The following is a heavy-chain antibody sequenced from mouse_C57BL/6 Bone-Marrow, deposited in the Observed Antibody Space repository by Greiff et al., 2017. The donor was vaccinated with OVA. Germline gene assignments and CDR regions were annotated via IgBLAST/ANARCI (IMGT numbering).Heavy chain of an antibody. D-gene: IGHD1-1*01. CDR1: GYAFSSYW. Sequence: QVQLQQSGAELVKPGASVKISCKASGYAFSSYWMNWVKQRPGKGLEWIGQIYPGDGDTNYNGKFKGKATLTADKSSSTAYMQLSSLTSEDSAVYFCARVGYYGSYPFWYFDVWGTGTTVTVSS. V-gene: IGHV1-80*01. J-gene: IGHJ1*03. CDR3: ARVGYYGSYPFWYFDV. CDR2: IYPGDGDT.